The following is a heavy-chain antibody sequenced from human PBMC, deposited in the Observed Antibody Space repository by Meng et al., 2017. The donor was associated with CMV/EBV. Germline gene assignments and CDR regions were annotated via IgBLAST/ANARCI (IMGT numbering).Heavy chain of an antibody. CDR1: GFTFSTSA. CDR3: TRHGGNWYGVDY. Sequence: GESLKISCAASGFTFSTSAIHWVRQASGKGLEWVGRIRSKAKSYATTYAASVTGRFTISRDDSKNTAYLQMNSLKTVDTAIYYCTRHGGNWYGVDYWGLGTLVTVSS. V-gene: IGHV3-73*01. CDR2: IRSKAKSYAT. D-gene: IGHD1-1*01. J-gene: IGHJ4*02.